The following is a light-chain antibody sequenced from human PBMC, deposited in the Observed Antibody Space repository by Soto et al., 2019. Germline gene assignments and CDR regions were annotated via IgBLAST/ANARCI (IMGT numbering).Light chain of an antibody. CDR1: LTVSDNY. V-gene: IGKV3-20*01. CDR2: GAS. J-gene: IGKJ1*01. Sequence: EIVLTQSPGTLSLSPGERATLSCRASLTVSDNYLAWYQQKAGQAPRLVIYGASSRATGIPDRFSASGSGTDFTLTISRLEPEDFAVYYCQQYSSAPLTFGQGTKVDIK. CDR3: QQYSSAPLT.